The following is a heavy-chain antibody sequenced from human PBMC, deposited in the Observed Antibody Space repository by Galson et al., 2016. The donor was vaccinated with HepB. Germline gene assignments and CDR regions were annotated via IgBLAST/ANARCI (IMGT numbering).Heavy chain of an antibody. CDR1: GFTFTTYS. Sequence: SLRLSCAVSGFTFTTYSMSWVRQVPGKGLEWVSSISSRSSYIYYADSVKGRFTISRDNARNSLYLEINSLRAEDKALYYCARLGAGAMPTNFERDYYYGMDFWGQGTTVTVSS. CDR3: ARLGAGAMPTNFERDYYYGMDF. D-gene: IGHD5-24*01. J-gene: IGHJ6*02. V-gene: IGHV3-21*06. CDR2: ISSRSSYI.